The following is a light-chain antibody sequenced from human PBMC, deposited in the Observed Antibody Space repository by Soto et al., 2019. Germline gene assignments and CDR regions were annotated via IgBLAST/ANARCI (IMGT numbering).Light chain of an antibody. V-gene: IGKV3-15*01. CDR2: GAS. J-gene: IGKJ1*01. Sequence: EIVMTQSPVTLSVSPGERATFSCRASQSVSSNLAWYQQKPGQAPRLLIYGASTRATGIPARFSGSGSGTEFTLTISGLQSEDFAIYYCQHYDHWPPWTFGHGTKVEIK. CDR3: QHYDHWPPWT. CDR1: QSVSSN.